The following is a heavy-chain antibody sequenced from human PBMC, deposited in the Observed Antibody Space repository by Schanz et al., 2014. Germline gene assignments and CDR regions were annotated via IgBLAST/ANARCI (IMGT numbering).Heavy chain of an antibody. Sequence: QVQLVQSGAEVKKPGASVKVSCKASGYTFTSYGISWVRQAPGQGLEFMGWINPNSGDTEYGQQFQGRISMTRDTSTTTFYMELSSLTSDDTAVYFCARDVGRPGHFWYFDLWGRGTLVTVSS. CDR2: INPNSGDT. V-gene: IGHV1-18*04. D-gene: IGHD1-1*01. CDR3: ARDVGRPGHFWYFDL. J-gene: IGHJ2*01. CDR1: GYTFTSYG.